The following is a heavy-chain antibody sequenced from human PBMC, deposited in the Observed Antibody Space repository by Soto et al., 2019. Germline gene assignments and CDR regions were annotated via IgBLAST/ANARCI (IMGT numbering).Heavy chain of an antibody. J-gene: IGHJ3*02. CDR3: ERRLTYYYDSSGYAFDI. Sequence: GESLKISCKGSGYSFTSYWIGWVRQMPGKGLEWMGIIYPGDSDTRYSPSFQGQVTISADKSISTAYLQWSSLKAADTAMYYGERRLTYYYDSSGYAFDIWGQGTMVTVSS. CDR1: GYSFTSYW. D-gene: IGHD3-22*01. CDR2: IYPGDSDT. V-gene: IGHV5-51*01.